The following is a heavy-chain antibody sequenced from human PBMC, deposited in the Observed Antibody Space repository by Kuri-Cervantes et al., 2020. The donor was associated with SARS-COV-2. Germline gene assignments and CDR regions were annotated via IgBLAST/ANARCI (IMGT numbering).Heavy chain of an antibody. CDR1: GYSFTVYH. CDR2: INPNSGDT. D-gene: IGHD6-13*01. V-gene: IGHV1-2*02. J-gene: IGHJ6*02. Sequence: ASVKVSCKASGYSFTVYHIHWVRQAPGQGLEWMGWINPNSGDTYNEDNFQDRVTMTRDTSIGTAYMELSRLRSDDTAVYYCAREPRPSYIAAAGTRHHPKRYYYYGMDVWGQGTTVTVSS. CDR3: AREPRPSYIAAAGTRHHPKRYYYYGMDV.